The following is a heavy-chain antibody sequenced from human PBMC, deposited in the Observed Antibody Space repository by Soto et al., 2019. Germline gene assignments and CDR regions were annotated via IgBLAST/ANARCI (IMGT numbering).Heavy chain of an antibody. Sequence: SVKVSCKASGYTFTNYGISWVRQAPGQGLEWMGRIIPILGIANYAQKFQGRVTITADKSTSTAYMELSSLRSEDTAVYYCAREGGSYSGWFDPWGQGTLVTVSS. D-gene: IGHD3-10*01. CDR3: AREGGSYSGWFDP. CDR2: IIPILGIA. V-gene: IGHV1-69*04. CDR1: GYTFTNYG. J-gene: IGHJ5*02.